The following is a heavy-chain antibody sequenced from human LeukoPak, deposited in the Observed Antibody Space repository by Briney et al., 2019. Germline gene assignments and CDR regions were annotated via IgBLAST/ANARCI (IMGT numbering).Heavy chain of an antibody. CDR1: GYSFTSYW. CDR3: ARQVLRGPGVYYYYGMDV. Sequence: GESLRISCKGSGYSFTSYWISWGRQMPGKGLEWMGRIDPSDSYTNYSPSFQGHVTISADKSISTAYLQWSSLKASDTAMYYCARQVLRGPGVYYYYGMDVWGKGTTVTVSS. V-gene: IGHV5-10-1*01. CDR2: IDPSDSYT. D-gene: IGHD3-10*01. J-gene: IGHJ6*04.